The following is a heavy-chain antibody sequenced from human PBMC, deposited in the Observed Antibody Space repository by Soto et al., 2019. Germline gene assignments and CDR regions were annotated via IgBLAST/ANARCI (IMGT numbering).Heavy chain of an antibody. CDR3: ARRAETNGWNGFGADKYYFDF. J-gene: IGHJ4*02. D-gene: IGHD1-1*01. Sequence: ASVKVSCRASGYTFTSYDIYWVRQATGQGLEWMGWMNPSTGNSGYAQKFQGRVTMTSDTSISTAHMELSSLRSEDTAVYYCARRAETNGWNGFGADKYYFDFWGQGTLVTVSS. CDR1: GYTFTSYD. V-gene: IGHV1-8*01. CDR2: MNPSTGNS.